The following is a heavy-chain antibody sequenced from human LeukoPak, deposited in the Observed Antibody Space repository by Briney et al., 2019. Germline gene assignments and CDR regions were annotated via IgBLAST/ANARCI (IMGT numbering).Heavy chain of an antibody. CDR2: ISSYNGNT. J-gene: IGHJ5*02. Sequence: ASVKVSCKASGYTFTTYGISWVRQAPGQGLEWVGWISSYNGNTNYAQKLQGRVTMTTDTSTSTAYMELRSLQSDDTAVYYCARGGDSHDSSGYYKKWFDPWGQGTLVTVSS. V-gene: IGHV1-18*01. D-gene: IGHD3-22*01. CDR1: GYTFTTYG. CDR3: ARGGDSHDSSGYYKKWFDP.